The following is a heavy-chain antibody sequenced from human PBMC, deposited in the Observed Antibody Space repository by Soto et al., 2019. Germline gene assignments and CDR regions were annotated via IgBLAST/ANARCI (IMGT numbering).Heavy chain of an antibody. CDR2: IYYTGTT. CDR3: ARRTVNIRTFYSGLKTNCFDF. J-gene: IGHJ4*02. Sequence: QLQLQESGPGLVKPSETLSLTCTVSGDSISSSDYYLGWIRQPPGKGLEWIGGIYYTGTTYYTPPLQSRVAISVDTSKNQFSLKLNAVTAADTAVYYCARRTVNIRTFYSGLKTNCFDFWGQGTLVTVSS. V-gene: IGHV4-39*01. D-gene: IGHD6-19*01. CDR1: GDSISSSDYY.